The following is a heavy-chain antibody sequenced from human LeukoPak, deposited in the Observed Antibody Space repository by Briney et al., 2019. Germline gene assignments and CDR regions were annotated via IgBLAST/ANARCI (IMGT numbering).Heavy chain of an antibody. CDR1: GFTFSSYA. Sequence: PGGSLRLSCAASGFTFSSYAMSWVRQAPGKGLEWVSGISGSGGSTHYADSVKGRFTISRDNAKNTLFLQMNSLRAEDTAVFYCAKDSSYSSSWLEHWGQGTLATVSS. CDR2: ISGSGGST. D-gene: IGHD6-13*01. V-gene: IGHV3-23*01. J-gene: IGHJ1*01. CDR3: AKDSSYSSSWLEH.